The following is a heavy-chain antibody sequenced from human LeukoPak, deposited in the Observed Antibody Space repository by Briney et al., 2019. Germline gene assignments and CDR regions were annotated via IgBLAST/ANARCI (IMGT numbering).Heavy chain of an antibody. V-gene: IGHV4-39*07. CDR1: GGSISSSSYY. D-gene: IGHD3-10*01. J-gene: IGHJ6*03. Sequence: KSSETLSLTCTVSGGSISSSSYYWGWIRQPPGKGLEWIGSIYYSGSTNYNPSLKSRVTMSVDTSKNQFSLKLSSVTAADTAVYYCARDSPYYYGSGIGEPNYYMDVWGKGTTVTISS. CDR2: IYYSGST. CDR3: ARDSPYYYGSGIGEPNYYMDV.